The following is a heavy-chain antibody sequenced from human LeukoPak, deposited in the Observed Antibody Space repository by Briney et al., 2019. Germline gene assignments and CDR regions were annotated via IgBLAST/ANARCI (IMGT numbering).Heavy chain of an antibody. D-gene: IGHD3-22*01. Sequence: GSLRLSCAASGFTFSSYAMSWVRQAPGKGLEWVSTISGTGGSTYYADSVKGRFTISRDNSKNTLYLQMKSLRAGDTAVYYCTYYYYSSGYYPGYFPHWGQGSLVSVCS. CDR3: TYYYYSSGYYPGYFPH. CDR1: GFTFSSYA. V-gene: IGHV3-23*01. J-gene: IGHJ1*01. CDR2: ISGTGGST.